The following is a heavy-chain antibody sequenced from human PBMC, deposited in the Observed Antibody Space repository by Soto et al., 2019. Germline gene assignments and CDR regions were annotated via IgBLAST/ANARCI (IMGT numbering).Heavy chain of an antibody. V-gene: IGHV3-23*01. Sequence: GGSLRLSCAASEFAFTSYAMSWVRQAPGKGLEWVPGISRDGDRTYYADSVKGRFTISRDNSKNTLYLQMHGLRVEDTAVYYCAKEGGALCDTVMVTHWGQGTLVTVSS. CDR1: EFAFTSYA. D-gene: IGHD5-18*01. CDR2: ISRDGDRT. J-gene: IGHJ4*02. CDR3: AKEGGALCDTVMVTH.